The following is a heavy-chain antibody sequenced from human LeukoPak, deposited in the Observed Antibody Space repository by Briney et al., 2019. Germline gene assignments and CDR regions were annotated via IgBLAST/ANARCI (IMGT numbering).Heavy chain of an antibody. CDR2: IIPIFGTA. J-gene: IGHJ3*02. V-gene: IGHV1-69*05. CDR1: GGTYSSYA. D-gene: IGHD3-22*01. Sequence: GASVKVSCKASGGTYSSYAISWVRQAPGQGLEWVGGIIPIFGTANYAQKFQGRVTITTDESTSTAYMELSSLRSEDTAVYYCARDPGYYDSSGYAFDIWGQGTMVTVSS. CDR3: ARDPGYYDSSGYAFDI.